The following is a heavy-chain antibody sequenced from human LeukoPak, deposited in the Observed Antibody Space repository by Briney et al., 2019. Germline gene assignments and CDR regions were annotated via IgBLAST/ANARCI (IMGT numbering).Heavy chain of an antibody. CDR3: ASTPLRYCSDGGCYYDY. CDR1: GGSISSRSHY. J-gene: IGHJ4*02. V-gene: IGHV4-39*01. Sequence: PSETLSLTCTVSGGSISSRSHYWGWIRQPPGKGLEWIGSLYYSGSTYYNPSLRSRVTISVDTSKNLFSLKLSSVTAADTAVYYCASTPLRYCSDGGCYYDYWGQGTLVTVSS. D-gene: IGHD2-15*01. CDR2: LYYSGST.